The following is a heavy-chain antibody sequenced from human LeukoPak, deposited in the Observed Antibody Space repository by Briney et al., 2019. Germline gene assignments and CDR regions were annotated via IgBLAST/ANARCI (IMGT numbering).Heavy chain of an antibody. V-gene: IGHV4-38-2*02. CDR2: IYHSGST. D-gene: IGHD2-2*02. CDR1: GYSISSGYY. Sequence: SETLSLTCAVSGYSISSGYYWGWIRQPPGKGLEWIGSIYHSGSTYYNPSLKSRVTISVDTSKNQFSLKLSSVPAADTAMYYCARDHCSGSSCYRGSTNAFDIWGQGTMVTVSS. J-gene: IGHJ3*02. CDR3: ARDHCSGSSCYRGSTNAFDI.